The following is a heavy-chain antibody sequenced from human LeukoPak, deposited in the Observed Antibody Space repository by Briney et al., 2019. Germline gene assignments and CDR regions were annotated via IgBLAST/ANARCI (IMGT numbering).Heavy chain of an antibody. V-gene: IGHV3-53*01. CDR3: ARVAAVAGQKGGFDY. CDR1: GFTVSSNY. D-gene: IGHD6-19*01. J-gene: IGHJ4*02. CDR2: IYSGGST. Sequence: GGSLRLSCAASGFTVSSNYMSWVRQAPGKGLEWVSVIYSGGSTYYADSVKGRFTISRDNSKNTLYLQMNSLRAEDTAVYYCARVAAVAGQKGGFDYWGQGTLLTVSS.